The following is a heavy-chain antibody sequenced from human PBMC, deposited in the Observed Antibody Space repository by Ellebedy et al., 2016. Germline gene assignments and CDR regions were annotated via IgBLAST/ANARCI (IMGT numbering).Heavy chain of an antibody. CDR1: GFTFSSYW. D-gene: IGHD5-12*01. CDR2: IRQDGSEK. V-gene: IGHV3-7*01. Sequence: GGSLRLSXAASGFTFSSYWMSWVRRAPGKGLEWVANIRQDGSEKYYVDSVKGRFAISRDNAKTSLYLQMNSLRAEDTAVYYCAKDIYSGYSSSVDYWGQGTLVTVSS. J-gene: IGHJ4*02. CDR3: AKDIYSGYSSSVDY.